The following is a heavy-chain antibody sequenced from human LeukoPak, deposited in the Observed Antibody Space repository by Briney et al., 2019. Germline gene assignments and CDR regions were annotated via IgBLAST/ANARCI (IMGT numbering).Heavy chain of an antibody. V-gene: IGHV3-23*01. J-gene: IGHJ2*01. CDR3: AKDPSTFLTTGWYFDL. CDR2: ISDSGVTT. Sequence: GGSLRLSCAASGFTFSSYEMNWVRQAPGKGLEWVSTISDSGVTTHYADSVKGRFTISRDNSKSTLYLQMSSLRAVDTAIYYCAKDPSTFLTTGWYFDLWGRGTLVTVSS. D-gene: IGHD4-17*01. CDR1: GFTFSSYE.